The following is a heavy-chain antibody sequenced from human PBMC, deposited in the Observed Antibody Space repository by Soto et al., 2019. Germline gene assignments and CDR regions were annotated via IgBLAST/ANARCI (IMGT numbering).Heavy chain of an antibody. CDR3: ARDTPQVAGTGDY. CDR2: ISYDGSNK. Sequence: QVQLVESGGGVVQPGRSLRLSCAASGFTFSSYAMHWDRQAPGKGLEWVAVISYDGSNKYYADSVKGRITISRDNSKNTLYLQMNSLRAEDTAVYYCARDTPQVAGTGDYWGQGTLVTVSS. J-gene: IGHJ4*02. D-gene: IGHD6-19*01. V-gene: IGHV3-30-3*01. CDR1: GFTFSSYA.